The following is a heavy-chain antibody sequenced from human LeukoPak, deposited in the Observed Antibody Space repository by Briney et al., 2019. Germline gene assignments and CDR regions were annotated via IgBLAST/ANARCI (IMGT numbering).Heavy chain of an antibody. Sequence: PGGSLRLSCAASGFTFGSYSMNWVRQAPGKGLEWVSSISSGSIYIYYADSVKGRFTISRDNAQNSLYLHMNSLRAEDTAVYYCARCGYSYVARYYYYGMDVWGQGTTVTVSS. CDR1: GFTFGSYS. CDR2: ISSGSIYI. CDR3: ARCGYSYVARYYYYGMDV. D-gene: IGHD5-18*01. J-gene: IGHJ6*02. V-gene: IGHV3-21*01.